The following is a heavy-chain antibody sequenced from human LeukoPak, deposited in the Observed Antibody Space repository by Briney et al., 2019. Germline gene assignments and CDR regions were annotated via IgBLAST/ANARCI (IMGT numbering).Heavy chain of an antibody. CDR2: IYYGGTT. V-gene: IGHV4-39*01. CDR1: GGSVSSSDSY. Sequence: SETLSLTCTVSGGSVSSSDSYWVWVRQPPGKGLEWIGSIYYGGTTYYNPSLKSRVTISADTSKNQFSLEVTSVTAADTAAYYCARRVLVVVPLWGQGTLVTVSS. CDR3: ARRVLVVVPL. J-gene: IGHJ4*02. D-gene: IGHD2-21*01.